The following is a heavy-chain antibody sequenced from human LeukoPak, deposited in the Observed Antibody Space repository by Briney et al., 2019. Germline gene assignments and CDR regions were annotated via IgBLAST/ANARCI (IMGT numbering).Heavy chain of an antibody. J-gene: IGHJ4*02. CDR2: ISAYNGNT. CDR3: ARMWSSSRTAVIDY. D-gene: IGHD6-13*01. V-gene: IGHV1-18*01. CDR1: GYTFISYG. Sequence: ASVKVSCKASGYTFISYGISWVRQAPGQGLEWMGWISAYNGNTNYAQKFQGRVTMTTDTSTSTAYMELRSLRSDDTAVYYCARMWSSSRTAVIDYWGQGTLVAVSS.